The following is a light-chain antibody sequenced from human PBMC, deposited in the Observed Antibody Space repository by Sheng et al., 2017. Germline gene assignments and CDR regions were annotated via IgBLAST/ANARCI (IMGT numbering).Light chain of an antibody. CDR1: QSVGSN. CDR3: QQYNNWPPWT. CDR2: GAS. Sequence: EIVMTQSPGTLSVSPGERATLSCRASQSVGSNVAWYQQKSGQAPRLLIYGASTRATGIPARFSGGGSGTVFTLTINILQSEDFAVYYCQQYNNWPPWTFGQGTKVEIK. V-gene: IGKV3D-15*01. J-gene: IGKJ1*01.